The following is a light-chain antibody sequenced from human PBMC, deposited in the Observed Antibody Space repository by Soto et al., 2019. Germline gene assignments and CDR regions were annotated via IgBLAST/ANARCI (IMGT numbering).Light chain of an antibody. Sequence: MVLTQSPGTLSLSPGERATLSCMASQSVSSSSLAWYQQRRGQAPRLLIHDASSRATGIPDRFSGSGSGTDFTLTISRLEPEDFAVYYCQQYGGSPRTFGQGTKVDI. CDR1: QSVSSSS. CDR3: QQYGGSPRT. J-gene: IGKJ1*01. CDR2: DAS. V-gene: IGKV3-20*01.